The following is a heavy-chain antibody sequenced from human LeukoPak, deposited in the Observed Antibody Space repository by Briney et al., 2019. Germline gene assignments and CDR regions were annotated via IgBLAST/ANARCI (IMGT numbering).Heavy chain of an antibody. CDR2: ISGSNGNT. J-gene: IGHJ4*02. CDR3: ARSGRGTYYYFDY. CDR1: GYTFTRYG. D-gene: IGHD1-26*01. Sequence: ASVKVSCKASGYTFTRYGMSWVRQAPGQGLEWMGWISGSNGNTNYAQKLQGKVTMTTDTSTGTAYMELRSLRSDDTAVYYCARSGRGTYYYFDYWGQGTLVTVSS. V-gene: IGHV1-18*01.